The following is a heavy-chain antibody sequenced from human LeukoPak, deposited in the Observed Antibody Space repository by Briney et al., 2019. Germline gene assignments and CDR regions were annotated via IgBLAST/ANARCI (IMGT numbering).Heavy chain of an antibody. Sequence: PSETLSLTCTVSGGSISSYYWSWIRQPAGKGLEWIGRICTSGSSSGSTNYNPYLKSRVTMSVDTSKNQFSLKLNSVTAADTAVYYCARDLVMGATPFDYWGQGTLVTVSS. J-gene: IGHJ4*02. CDR2: ICTSGSSSGST. V-gene: IGHV4-4*07. D-gene: IGHD1-26*01. CDR1: GGSISSYY. CDR3: ARDLVMGATPFDY.